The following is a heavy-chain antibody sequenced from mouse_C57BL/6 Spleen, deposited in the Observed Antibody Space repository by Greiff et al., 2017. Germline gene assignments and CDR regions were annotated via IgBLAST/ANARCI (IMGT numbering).Heavy chain of an antibody. Sequence: EVKLMESGGGLVKPGGSLKLSCAASGFTFSDYGMHWVRQAPEKGLEWVAYISSGSSTIYYADTVKGRFTISRDNAKNTLFLQMPSLRSEDTAMYYCARDDGYPYYFDYWGQGTTLTVSS. V-gene: IGHV5-17*01. D-gene: IGHD2-3*01. CDR2: ISSGSSTI. J-gene: IGHJ2*01. CDR3: ARDDGYPYYFDY. CDR1: GFTFSDYG.